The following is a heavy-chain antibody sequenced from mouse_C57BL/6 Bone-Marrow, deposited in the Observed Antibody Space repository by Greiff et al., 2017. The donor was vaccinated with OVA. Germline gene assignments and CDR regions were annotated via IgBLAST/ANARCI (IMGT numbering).Heavy chain of an antibody. V-gene: IGHV5-9-1*02. D-gene: IGHD3-1*01. Sequence: EVKVEESGEGLVKPGGSLKLSCAASGFTFSSYAMSWVRQTPEKRLEWVAYISSGGDYIYYADTVKGRFTISRDNARNTLYLQMSSLKSEDTAMYYCTREGLPNYYAMDYWGQGTSVTVSS. CDR3: TREGLPNYYAMDY. CDR2: ISSGGDYI. J-gene: IGHJ4*01. CDR1: GFTFSSYA.